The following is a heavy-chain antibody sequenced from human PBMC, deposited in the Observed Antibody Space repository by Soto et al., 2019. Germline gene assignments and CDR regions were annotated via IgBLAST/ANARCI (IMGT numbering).Heavy chain of an antibody. CDR2: INPSGST. CDR1: GGSFSGHY. J-gene: IGHJ6*02. V-gene: IGHV4-34*01. D-gene: IGHD3-3*01. CDR3: ARGGITMYDYALDV. Sequence: QVQLQQWGAGLLRPSATLSLTCSVDGGSFSGHYWSWIRQPPGKGLEWIGGINPSGSTNYNPSLKRRVTISADTSRNQFSMKLSSVTAADTAVFYCARGGITMYDYALDVWGQGTTVTVSS.